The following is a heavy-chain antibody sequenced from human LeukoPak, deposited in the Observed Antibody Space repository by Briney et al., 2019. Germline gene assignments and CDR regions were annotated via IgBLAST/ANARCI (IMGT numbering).Heavy chain of an antibody. Sequence: ASVKVSCKASGYTFTSYYMHWVRQAPGQGLEWMGIINPSGGSTSYAQKSQGRVTMTRDTSTSTVYMELSSLRSEDTAVYYCARDKVGQGYYGSGSYYNGYYYYGMDVWGKGTTVTVSS. CDR3: ARDKVGQGYYGSGSYYNGYYYYGMDV. CDR2: INPSGGST. J-gene: IGHJ6*04. D-gene: IGHD3-10*01. CDR1: GYTFTSYY. V-gene: IGHV1-46*01.